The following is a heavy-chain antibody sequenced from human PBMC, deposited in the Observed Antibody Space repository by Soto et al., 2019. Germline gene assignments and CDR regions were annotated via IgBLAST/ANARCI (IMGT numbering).Heavy chain of an antibody. CDR3: IQSRCGGDCLQSYASYYYYGMDV. D-gene: IGHD2-21*02. Sequence: QITLKESGPTLVKPTQTLTLTCTFSAFSLSTGGVGVGWIRQPPGKALEWLALIYWDDDKRYSPSLRSRLTITKDPSKNPVXLXIXYMDSVDTATYYCIQSRCGGDCLQSYASYYYYGMDVWGQGTTVTVSS. V-gene: IGHV2-5*02. CDR2: IYWDDDK. J-gene: IGHJ6*02. CDR1: AFSLSTGGVG.